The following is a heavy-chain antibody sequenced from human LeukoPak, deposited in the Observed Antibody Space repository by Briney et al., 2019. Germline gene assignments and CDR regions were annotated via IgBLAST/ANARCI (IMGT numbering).Heavy chain of an antibody. D-gene: IGHD6-19*01. Sequence: SETLSLTCTVSGYSISSGYYWGWIRQPPGKGLEWIGSIYRSGSTYYNPSLKSRVTISVDTSKNQFSLKLSSVTAADTAVYYCARDFYSGGFYWYFDLWGRGTLVAVSS. J-gene: IGHJ2*01. V-gene: IGHV4-38-2*02. CDR1: GYSISSGYY. CDR2: IYRSGST. CDR3: ARDFYSGGFYWYFDL.